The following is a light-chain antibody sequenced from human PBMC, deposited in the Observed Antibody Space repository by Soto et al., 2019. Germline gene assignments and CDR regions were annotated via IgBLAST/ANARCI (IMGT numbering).Light chain of an antibody. Sequence: QSVLTQPASVSGSPGQSITISCTGTSSDVGGYNYVSWYQQHPGKAPKLMIYEVSNRPSGVSNRFSGSKSGNTASLTISGLQAEDEDDYYCSSYTSTSTIGVFGPGTKVT. J-gene: IGLJ1*01. CDR1: SSDVGGYNY. CDR3: SSYTSTSTIGV. CDR2: EVS. V-gene: IGLV2-14*01.